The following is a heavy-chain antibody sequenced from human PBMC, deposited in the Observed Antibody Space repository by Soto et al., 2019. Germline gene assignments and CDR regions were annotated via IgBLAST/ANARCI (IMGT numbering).Heavy chain of an antibody. CDR3: ARDRGGYVMNYYDSSGYIDAFDI. V-gene: IGHV4-59*01. Sequence: PSETLSLTCTVSGGSISSYYWSWIRQPPGKGREWIGYIYYSGSTNYNPSLKSRVTISVDTSKNQFSLKLSSVTAADTAVYYCARDRGGYVMNYYDSSGYIDAFDIWGQGTMVTVSS. D-gene: IGHD3-22*01. CDR2: IYYSGST. CDR1: GGSISSYY. J-gene: IGHJ3*02.